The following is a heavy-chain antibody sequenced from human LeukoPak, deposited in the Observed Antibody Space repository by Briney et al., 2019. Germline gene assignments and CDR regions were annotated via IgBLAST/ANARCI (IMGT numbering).Heavy chain of an antibody. Sequence: GGSLRLSCAASGFTFSSYSMNWVRQAPGKGLEWVSPISSSSSYIYYADSVKGRFTISRDNAKNSLYLQMNSLRAEDTAVYYCATIAARRAKGVDYWGQGTLVTVSS. D-gene: IGHD6-6*01. CDR3: ATIAARRAKGVDY. V-gene: IGHV3-21*01. CDR2: ISSSSSYI. CDR1: GFTFSSYS. J-gene: IGHJ4*02.